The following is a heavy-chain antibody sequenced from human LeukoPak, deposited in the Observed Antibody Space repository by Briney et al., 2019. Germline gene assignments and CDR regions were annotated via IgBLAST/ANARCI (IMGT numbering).Heavy chain of an antibody. CDR1: GYTFTGYY. V-gene: IGHV1-2*02. J-gene: IGHJ4*02. CDR3: ARVRDIVVVPAAIGVDY. Sequence: ASVKVSCKASGYTFTGYYMHWVRQAPGQGLEWMGWINPNSGGTNYAQKFQGRVTMTRDTSISTAYMALSRLRSDDTAVYYCARVRDIVVVPAAIGVDYWGQGTLVTVSS. CDR2: INPNSGGT. D-gene: IGHD2-2*01.